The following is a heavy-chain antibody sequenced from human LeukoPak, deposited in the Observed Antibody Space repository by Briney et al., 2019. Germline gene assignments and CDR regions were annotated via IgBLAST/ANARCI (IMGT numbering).Heavy chain of an antibody. J-gene: IGHJ4*02. CDR3: TREDRPFCPFAY. Sequence: SETLSFTCGVSGGSIDITNYWSWVRQAPGKGLEWIGEISHDGTTNYNPSLRSRVAMSLDRANNQVSLSLTSVTAADTAVYYCTREDRPFCPFAYWGQGVLVTVSS. V-gene: IGHV4-4*02. CDR2: ISHDGTT. D-gene: IGHD3-22*01. CDR1: GGSIDITNY.